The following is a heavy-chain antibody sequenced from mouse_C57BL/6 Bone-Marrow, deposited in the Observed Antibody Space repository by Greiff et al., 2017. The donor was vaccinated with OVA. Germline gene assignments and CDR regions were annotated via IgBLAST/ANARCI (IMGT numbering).Heavy chain of an antibody. CDR2: ISSGGSYT. CDR1: GFTFSSYG. J-gene: IGHJ1*03. V-gene: IGHV5-6*01. Sequence: DVLLVESGGDLVKPGGSLKLSCAASGFTFSSYGMSWVRQTPDKRLEWVATISSGGSYTYYPDSVKGRFTISRDNAKNTLYLQMSSLKSEDTAVYYCARHRSSYVGWYFDVWGTGTTVTVSS. D-gene: IGHD1-1*01. CDR3: ARHRSSYVGWYFDV.